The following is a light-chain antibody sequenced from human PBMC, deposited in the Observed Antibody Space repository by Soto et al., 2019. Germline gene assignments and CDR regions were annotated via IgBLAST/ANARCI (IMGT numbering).Light chain of an antibody. Sequence: NFMLTQPHSVSESPGKTVTISCTRSSGSIASDYVHWYQQRPGSAPTTLIYDNNLRPSGVPDRFSGSIDSSSNSASLTISSLKSEDEDYSHVQSYDDPKIFGGRTKVTVL. J-gene: IGLJ2*01. V-gene: IGLV6-57*04. CDR3: QSYDDPKI. CDR1: SGSIASDY. CDR2: DNN.